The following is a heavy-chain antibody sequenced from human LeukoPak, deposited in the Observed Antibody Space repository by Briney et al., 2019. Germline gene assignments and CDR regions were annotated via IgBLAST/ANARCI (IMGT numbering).Heavy chain of an antibody. D-gene: IGHD3-10*01. V-gene: IGHV4-34*01. Sequence: SETLSLTCAVYGGXFSGYYCSWIRQPPGKGLEWIGEINHSGSTNYNPSLKSRVTISVDTSKNQFSLKLSSVTAADTAVYYCARGALYGSGSPIYVWGQGTLVTVSS. CDR2: INHSGST. CDR3: ARGALYGSGSPIYV. CDR1: GGXFSGYY. J-gene: IGHJ4*02.